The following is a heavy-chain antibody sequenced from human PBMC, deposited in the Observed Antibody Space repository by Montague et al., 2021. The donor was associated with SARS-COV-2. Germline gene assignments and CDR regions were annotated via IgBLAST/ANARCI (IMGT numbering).Heavy chain of an antibody. D-gene: IGHD6-13*01. CDR3: TRDRGIAATDYYYYGMDV. V-gene: IGHV4-59*13. CDR2: ISDSGRT. J-gene: IGHJ6*02. CDR1: GDSIRSYH. Sequence: SETLSLTCTVSGDSIRSYHWTWIRQPPGKGLEWIGRISDSGRTTYSPSLKSRVTISVDTSKNQFFLNLRSMVAADTAIYYCTRDRGIAATDYYYYGMDVWGQGTTVTVSS.